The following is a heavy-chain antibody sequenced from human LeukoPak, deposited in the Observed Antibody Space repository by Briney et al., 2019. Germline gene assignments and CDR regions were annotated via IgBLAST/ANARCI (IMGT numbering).Heavy chain of an antibody. CDR2: IKQDGSEK. CDR1: GFTFSSYW. D-gene: IGHD1-26*01. J-gene: IGHJ4*02. Sequence: GGSLRLSCAASGFTFSSYWMSWVRQAPGKGLEWVANIKQDGSEKYYVDSVKGRFTISRDNAKNSLYLQMNSLRAEDTAVYCCARGELYSGSYYFGYWGQGTLVTVSS. CDR3: ARGELYSGSYYFGY. V-gene: IGHV3-7*01.